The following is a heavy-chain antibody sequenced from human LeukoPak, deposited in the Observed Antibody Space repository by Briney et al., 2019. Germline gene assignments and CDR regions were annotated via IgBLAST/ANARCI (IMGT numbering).Heavy chain of an antibody. CDR2: IYYSGST. D-gene: IGHD6-19*01. CDR1: GGSISSYY. V-gene: IGHV4-59*08. CDR3: ARHGKDSSGWYNWFDP. J-gene: IGHJ5*02. Sequence: SETLSLTCTVSGGSISSYYWSWIRQPPGKGLEWNGYIYYSGSTNYNPSLKSRVTISVDTSKNQFSLKLSSVTAADTAVYYCARHGKDSSGWYNWFDPWGQGTLVTVSS.